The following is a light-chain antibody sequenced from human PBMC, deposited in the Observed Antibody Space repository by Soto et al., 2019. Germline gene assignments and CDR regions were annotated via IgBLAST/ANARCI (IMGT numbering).Light chain of an antibody. V-gene: IGKV3D-15*01. Sequence: VRRQSPATLSVSPGPGATVCCRASQGIGDTLAWYQHKPGQTPRLLIYDTSTRATGIPARFSGSGSGTEFTLTISSLQSEDSAVYYCQQHNQWPITFGQGTQLEIK. J-gene: IGKJ5*01. CDR3: QQHNQWPIT. CDR1: QGIGDT. CDR2: DTS.